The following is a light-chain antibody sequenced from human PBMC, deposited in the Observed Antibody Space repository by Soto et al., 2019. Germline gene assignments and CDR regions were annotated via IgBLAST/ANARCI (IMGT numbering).Light chain of an antibody. CDR3: QQYHNWPIT. Sequence: EIVLTQSPSTLSLSPAESATLSCRASQSVSSNLAWHQQKPGQAPRILMYDASTRATGISARFSGSGSGTEFTLTISSLQSEDFAVYYCQQYHNWPITFGQGTRLEV. J-gene: IGKJ5*01. CDR2: DAS. V-gene: IGKV3-15*01. CDR1: QSVSSN.